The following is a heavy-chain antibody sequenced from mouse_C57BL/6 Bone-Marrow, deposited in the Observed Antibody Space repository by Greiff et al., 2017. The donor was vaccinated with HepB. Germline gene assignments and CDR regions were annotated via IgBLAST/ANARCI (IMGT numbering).Heavy chain of an antibody. J-gene: IGHJ4*01. CDR1: GFNIKNTY. Sequence: EVQLQQSVAELVRPGASVKLSCTASGFNIKNTYMHWVKQRSEQGLEWIGRIDPANGNNKSALNFQGEATITADTSSNTAYLQLSSLTSEDTAIFYCARALTTTVVATDAMDYWGQGTSVTVSS. CDR3: ARALTTTVVATDAMDY. V-gene: IGHV14-3*01. CDR2: IDPANGNN. D-gene: IGHD1-1*01.